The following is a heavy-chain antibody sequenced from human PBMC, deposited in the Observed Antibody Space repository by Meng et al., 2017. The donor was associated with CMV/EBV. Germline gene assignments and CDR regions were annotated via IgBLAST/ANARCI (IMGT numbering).Heavy chain of an antibody. V-gene: IGHV3-49*04. J-gene: IGHJ6*02. Sequence: GESLKISCTASGFTFGDYAMSWVRQAPGKGLELVGFIRSKAYGGTTEYAASVKGRFTISRDDSKSIAYLQMNSLKTEDTAVYYCTPGAVAGGEYYYYGMDVWGQGTTVTVSS. CDR3: TPGAVAGGEYYYYGMDV. CDR2: IRSKAYGGTT. CDR1: GFTFGDYA. D-gene: IGHD6-19*01.